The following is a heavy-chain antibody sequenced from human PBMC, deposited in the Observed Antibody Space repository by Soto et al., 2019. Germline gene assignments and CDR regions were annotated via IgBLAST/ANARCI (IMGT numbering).Heavy chain of an antibody. CDR2: LDPTDYFT. Sequence: PGESLKISCKASGYKFTTFWLNWVRQTPGKGLEWLGRLDPTDYFTNYSPPFEGHVTISVDRSISTAYLQWNSLQASDTAIYYCARPASGGSRDAFDVWGQGTTVTVSS. D-gene: IGHD2-15*01. CDR1: GYKFTTFW. CDR3: ARPASGGSRDAFDV. J-gene: IGHJ3*01. V-gene: IGHV5-10-1*01.